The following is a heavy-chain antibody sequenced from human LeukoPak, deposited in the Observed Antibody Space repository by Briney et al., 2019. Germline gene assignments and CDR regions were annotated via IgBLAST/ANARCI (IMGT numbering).Heavy chain of an antibody. CDR1: GFTFSDYY. CDR3: ARDSFETDIDY. D-gene: IGHD1-14*01. V-gene: IGHV3-7*01. J-gene: IGHJ4*02. Sequence: GGSLRLSCAASGFTFSDYYMSWIRQAPGKGLEWVANIKEDGSETYYVDSLKGRFTISRDNVKNSLYLQINSLRADDSAVYYCARDSFETDIDYWGQGTLVTVSS. CDR2: IKEDGSET.